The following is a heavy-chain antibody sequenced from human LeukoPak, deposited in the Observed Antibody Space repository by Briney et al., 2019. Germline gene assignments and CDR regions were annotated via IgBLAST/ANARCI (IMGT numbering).Heavy chain of an antibody. J-gene: IGHJ4*02. D-gene: IGHD3-22*01. CDR3: ARDLRSSVVSRFDY. CDR2: ISSSGRTF. V-gene: IGHV3-48*03. CDR1: GFTFSSYE. Sequence: GGSLRLSCAASGFTFSSYEMNWVRQAPGKGLEWLSYISSSGRTFYYADSVKGRFTISRDNAKNSLYLQMNSLRAEDTAVYYCARDLRSSVVSRFDYWGQGTLVTVSS.